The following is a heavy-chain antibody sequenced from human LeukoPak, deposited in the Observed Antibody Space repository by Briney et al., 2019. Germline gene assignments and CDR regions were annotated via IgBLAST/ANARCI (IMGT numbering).Heavy chain of an antibody. Sequence: GRSLRLSCAASAFTATGSAMRCVRQPSGKGLEWLVRDRSKGYNYATAYGASVKDRFIIARDDSKSTAYLQMSSLKSEDTAVYYCATLGETSGWYPDHWGQGTLVTVSS. CDR1: AFTATGSA. J-gene: IGHJ4*02. V-gene: IGHV3-73*01. D-gene: IGHD6-19*01. CDR3: ATLGETSGWYPDH. CDR2: DRSKGYNYAT.